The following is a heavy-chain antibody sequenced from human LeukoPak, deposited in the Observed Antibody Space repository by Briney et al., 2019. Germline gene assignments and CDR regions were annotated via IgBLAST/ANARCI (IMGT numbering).Heavy chain of an antibody. V-gene: IGHV1-18*01. Sequence: RASVKVSCKASGYTFTSYGISWVRQAPGQGLEWMGWISAYNGNTNYAQKLQGRVTVTTDTSTSTAYMELRSLRSDDTAVYYCARDQDGDYAGYWGQGTLVTVSS. CDR3: ARDQDGDYAGY. D-gene: IGHD4-17*01. J-gene: IGHJ4*02. CDR1: GYTFTSYG. CDR2: ISAYNGNT.